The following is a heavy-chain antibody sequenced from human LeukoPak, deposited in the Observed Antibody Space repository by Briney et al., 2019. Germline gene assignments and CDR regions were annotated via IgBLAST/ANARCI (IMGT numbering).Heavy chain of an antibody. J-gene: IGHJ4*02. D-gene: IGHD5-18*01. V-gene: IGHV1-18*01. Sequence: GASVKVSCKASGYTFTSYGISWVRQAPGQGLEWMGWISAYNGNTNYAQKLQGRVTMTTDTSTSTAYMELRSLRSDDTAVYYCAREGDTAMVSELGLREFGYWGQGTLVTVSS. CDR1: GYTFTSYG. CDR2: ISAYNGNT. CDR3: AREGDTAMVSELGLREFGY.